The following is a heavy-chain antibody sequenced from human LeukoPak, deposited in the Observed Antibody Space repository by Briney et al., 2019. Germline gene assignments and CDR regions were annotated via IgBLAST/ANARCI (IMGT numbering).Heavy chain of an antibody. V-gene: IGHV1-69*06. J-gene: IGHJ4*02. CDR1: GGTFSSYA. CDR3: ARGHQYFDWLLSGFDY. CDR2: IIPIFGTA. Sequence: ASVKVSGKASGGTFSSYAISWVRQAPGQGLEWMGGIIPIFGTANYAQKFQGRVTITADKSTSTAYMELSSLRSEDTAVYYCARGHQYFDWLLSGFDYWGQGTLVTVSS. D-gene: IGHD3-9*01.